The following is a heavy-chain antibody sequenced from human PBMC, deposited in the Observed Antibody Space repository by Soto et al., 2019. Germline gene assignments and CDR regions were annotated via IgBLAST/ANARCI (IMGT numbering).Heavy chain of an antibody. D-gene: IGHD3-3*01. CDR3: ARNPYYDFWSGYYFDFDY. CDR1: GFTFSSYW. V-gene: IGHV3-74*01. Sequence: PGGSLRLSCAASGFTFSSYWMHWVRQAPGKGLVWVSHINSDGSSTSYADSVKGRFTISRDHAKNTLYLQMNSLRAEDTAVYYCARNPYYDFWSGYYFDFDYWGXGT. J-gene: IGHJ4*01. CDR2: INSDGSST.